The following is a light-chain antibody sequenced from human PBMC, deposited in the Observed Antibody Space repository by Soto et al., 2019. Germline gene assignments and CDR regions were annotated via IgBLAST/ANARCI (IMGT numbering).Light chain of an antibody. Sequence: EIVLTQSPGTLSLSPGERATLSCRASESVSSTSLAWYQRKPGQAPRLLMYGVSSRATGIPDRFSGSGSGTDFTLTINRLEPEDFAVYFCQQYDNSVWTFGQGTKVEIK. CDR3: QQYDNSVWT. CDR1: ESVSSTS. V-gene: IGKV3-20*01. J-gene: IGKJ1*01. CDR2: GVS.